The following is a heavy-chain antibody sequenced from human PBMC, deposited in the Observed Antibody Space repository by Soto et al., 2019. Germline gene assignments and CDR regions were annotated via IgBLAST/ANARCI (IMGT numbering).Heavy chain of an antibody. CDR2: INHSGST. J-gene: IGHJ6*02. D-gene: IGHD6-6*01. CDR1: GGSFSGYY. V-gene: IGHV4-34*01. Sequence: LSLTCAVYGGSFSGYYWSWIRQPPGKGLEWIGEINHSGSTNYNPSLKSRVTISVDTSKNQFSLKLSSVTAADTAVYYCARGPSSIAARLARPYYYYGMDVWGQGTTVTVSS. CDR3: ARGPSSIAARLARPYYYYGMDV.